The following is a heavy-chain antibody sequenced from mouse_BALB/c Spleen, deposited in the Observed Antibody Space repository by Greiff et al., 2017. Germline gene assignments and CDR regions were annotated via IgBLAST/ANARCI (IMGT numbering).Heavy chain of an antibody. D-gene: IGHD3-3*01. CDR2: ISSGSSTI. J-gene: IGHJ2*01. CDR1: GFTFSSFG. Sequence: EVKVVESGGGLVQPGGSRKLSCAASGFTFSSFGMHWVRQAPEKGLEWVAYISSGSSTIYYADTVKGRFTISRDNPKNTLFLQMTSLRSEDTAMYYCASEGLGFDYWGQGTTLTVSS. CDR3: ASEGLGFDY. V-gene: IGHV5-17*02.